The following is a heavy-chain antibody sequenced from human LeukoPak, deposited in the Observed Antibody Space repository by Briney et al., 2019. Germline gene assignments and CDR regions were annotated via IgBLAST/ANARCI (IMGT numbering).Heavy chain of an antibody. V-gene: IGHV1-46*01. J-gene: IGHJ5*02. Sequence: GASVKVSCKASGYTFTSYGISWVRQAPGQGLEWMGIINPSGGSTSYAQKFQGRVTMTRDMSTSTVYMELSSLRSEDTAVYYCARGYLRRTGPDWFDPWGQGTLVTVSS. CDR1: GYTFTSYG. CDR3: ARGYLRRTGPDWFDP. CDR2: INPSGGST. D-gene: IGHD4-17*01.